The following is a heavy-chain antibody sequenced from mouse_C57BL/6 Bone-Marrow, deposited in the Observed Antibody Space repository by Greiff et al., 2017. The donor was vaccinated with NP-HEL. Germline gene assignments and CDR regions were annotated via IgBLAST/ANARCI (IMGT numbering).Heavy chain of an antibody. CDR2: IDPNSGGT. CDR3: ARNGRQLRLRGYYFDY. V-gene: IGHV1-72*01. J-gene: IGHJ2*01. CDR1: GYTFTSYW. D-gene: IGHD3-2*02. Sequence: VQLQQPGAELVKPGASVKLSCKASGYTFTSYWLHWVKQRPGRGLEWIGRIDPNSGGTKYNEKFKSKATLPVDKPSSTAYMQLSSLTSEDSAVYYCARNGRQLRLRGYYFDYWGQGTTLTVSS.